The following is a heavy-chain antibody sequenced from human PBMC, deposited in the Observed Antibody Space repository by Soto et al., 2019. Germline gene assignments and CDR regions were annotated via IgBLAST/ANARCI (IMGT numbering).Heavy chain of an antibody. V-gene: IGHV1-69*01. CDR1: GGTFSRHA. CDR2: IIPIFGTA. D-gene: IGHD3-22*01. Sequence: QVPLVQSGAEVRKPGSSVKVSCKASGGTFSRHAISWVRQAPGQGLEWMGGIIPIFGTANHAQKFQGRVTIIADESTSTVYMELSSLRSEDTAMYYCARGWGYDSNDYYYAYWGLGTLVIVSS. CDR3: ARGWGYDSNDYYYAY. J-gene: IGHJ4*02.